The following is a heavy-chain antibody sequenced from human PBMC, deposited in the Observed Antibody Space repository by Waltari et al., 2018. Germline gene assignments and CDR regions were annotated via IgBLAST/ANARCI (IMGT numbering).Heavy chain of an antibody. J-gene: IGHJ4*02. CDR2: SYYSGST. CDR1: GGSISRGDYY. CDR3: ARGVGLGYFDY. D-gene: IGHD1-26*01. Sequence: QVQLQESGPGLVRPSQTLSLTCPVSGGSISRGDYYRCWIRQPPGKGLEWIGYSYYSGSTYYNPSLKSRVTISVDTSKNQFSLKLSSVTAADTAVYYCARGVGLGYFDYWGQGTLVTVSS. V-gene: IGHV4-30-4*08.